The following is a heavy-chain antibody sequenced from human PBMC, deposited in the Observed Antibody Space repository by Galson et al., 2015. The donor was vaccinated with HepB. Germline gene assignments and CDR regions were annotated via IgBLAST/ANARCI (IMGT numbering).Heavy chain of an antibody. CDR3: AKDPGWGGSSSGHFDY. CDR2: ISGSGGSK. Sequence: SLRLSCAASGFTFSSYAMSWVRQAPGKGLEWVSAISGSGGSKYYADSVKGRFTISRDNSKNTLYLQMNSLRAEDTAVYYCAKDPGWGGSSSGHFDYWGQGTLVTVSS. CDR1: GFTFSSYA. D-gene: IGHD6-6*01. J-gene: IGHJ4*02. V-gene: IGHV3-23*01.